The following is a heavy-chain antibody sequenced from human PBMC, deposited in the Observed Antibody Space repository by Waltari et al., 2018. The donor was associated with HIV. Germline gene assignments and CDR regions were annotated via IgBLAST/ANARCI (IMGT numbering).Heavy chain of an antibody. CDR3: ATGVRYYGP. D-gene: IGHD3-10*01. J-gene: IGHJ5*02. CDR2: IYPDDTT. V-gene: IGHV3-53*01. Sequence: AESGGRLIQTGGSLGLSCTASNFSVSGKHVTWIRQAPGGSLEWVAVIYPDDTTHYADSLIGRFTISRAKSRTTVLLLMNGLFVDDTATYFCATGVRYYGPWGQGTRVTVSS. CDR1: NFSVSGKH.